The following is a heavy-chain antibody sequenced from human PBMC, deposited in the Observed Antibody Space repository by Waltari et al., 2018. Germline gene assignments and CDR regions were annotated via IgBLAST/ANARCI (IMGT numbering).Heavy chain of an antibody. CDR2: IYHSGST. J-gene: IGHJ1*01. CDR1: GYSISSGYY. Sequence: QVQLQESGPGLVKPSETLSLTCAVSGYSISSGYYWGWIRQPPGKGLEWIGSIYHSGSTYDNPSLKSRVTISVDTSKNQFSLKLSSVTAADTAVYYCARVTRTSVVAIGYFQHWGQGTLVTVSS. V-gene: IGHV4-38-2*01. D-gene: IGHD5-12*01. CDR3: ARVTRTSVVAIGYFQH.